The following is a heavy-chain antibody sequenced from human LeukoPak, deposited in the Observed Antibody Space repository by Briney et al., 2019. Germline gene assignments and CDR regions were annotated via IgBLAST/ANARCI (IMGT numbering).Heavy chain of an antibody. D-gene: IGHD2-2*01. J-gene: IGHJ6*02. CDR2: INPNSGGT. CDR1: GYTFTCYY. V-gene: IGHV1-2*04. Sequence: ASVKVSCKASGYTFTCYYMHWVRQAPGQGLEWMGWINPNSGGTNYAQRFQGWVTMTRDTSISTAYMELSRLRSDDTAVYYCARDPYCSSTSPRFGCYYGMDVWGQGTTVTVSS. CDR3: ARDPYCSSTSPRFGCYYGMDV.